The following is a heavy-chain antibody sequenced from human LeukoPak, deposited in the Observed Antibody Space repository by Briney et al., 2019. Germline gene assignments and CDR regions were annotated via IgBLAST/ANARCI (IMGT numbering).Heavy chain of an antibody. CDR2: IYTSGST. V-gene: IGHV4-61*02. D-gene: IGHD3-10*01. CDR3: ARDWWNGSGDY. J-gene: IGHJ4*02. Sequence: SETLSLTCTVSGGSISSGSYYWSWIRQPAGKGLGWIGRIYTSGSTNYNPSLKSRVTISVDTSKNQFSLKLSSVTAADTAVYYCARDWWNGSGDYWGQGTLVTVSS. CDR1: GGSISSGSYY.